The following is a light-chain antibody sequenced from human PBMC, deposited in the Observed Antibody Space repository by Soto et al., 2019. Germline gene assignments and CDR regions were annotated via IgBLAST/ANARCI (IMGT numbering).Light chain of an antibody. CDR3: QQYNKWPLIT. CDR2: GAS. Sequence: EIVLTQSPGTLSLSPGERATLSCRASQSVSSSYLAWYQQKPGQAPRLLIYGASSRATGIPARFSGSGSGTEFTLTISGLQSEDFAIYYCQQYNKWPLITFGQGTRLE. J-gene: IGKJ5*01. V-gene: IGKV3D-15*01. CDR1: QSVSSSY.